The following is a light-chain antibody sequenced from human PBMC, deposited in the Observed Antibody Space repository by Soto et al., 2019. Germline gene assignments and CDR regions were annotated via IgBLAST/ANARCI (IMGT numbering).Light chain of an antibody. CDR3: QQYYSYPRT. Sequence: AIRMTQSPSSLSASTGDRVTITCRASQGISSYLAWYQQKPGKAPKLLIYAASTLQSGVPSRFSGSGSGTDFTLTISCLQSEDVATYYCQQYYSYPRTLGQGTKVDIK. J-gene: IGKJ1*01. V-gene: IGKV1-8*01. CDR1: QGISSY. CDR2: AAS.